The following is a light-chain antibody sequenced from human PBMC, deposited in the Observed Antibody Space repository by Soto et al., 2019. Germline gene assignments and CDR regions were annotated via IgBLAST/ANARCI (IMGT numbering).Light chain of an antibody. CDR2: GAS. Sequence: EIVLTQSPGTLSLSPGERATLSCRASQSVSSSYLAWYQQKPGQAPRLVIYGASSRDTGIPDRFSGSGSGTEFTLTISRLEPEDFAVYYCQQYGSSPVTFGQGTKVEIK. CDR1: QSVSSSY. CDR3: QQYGSSPVT. V-gene: IGKV3-20*01. J-gene: IGKJ1*01.